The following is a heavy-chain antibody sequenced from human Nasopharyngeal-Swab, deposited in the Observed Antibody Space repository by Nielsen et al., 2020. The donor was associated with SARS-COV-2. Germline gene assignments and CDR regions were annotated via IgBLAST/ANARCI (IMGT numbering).Heavy chain of an antibody. V-gene: IGHV4-34*01. D-gene: IGHD3-3*01. Sequence: WIRQPLGKGLEWSGEINHSGSTKYNPSLKSRVTISGDASKNQFSLKLSSVTAADTAVYYCARVSDTIFGVVILSTPHPGPYYFDYWGQGTLVTVSS. CDR3: ARVSDTIFGVVILSTPHPGPYYFDY. J-gene: IGHJ4*02. CDR2: INHSGST.